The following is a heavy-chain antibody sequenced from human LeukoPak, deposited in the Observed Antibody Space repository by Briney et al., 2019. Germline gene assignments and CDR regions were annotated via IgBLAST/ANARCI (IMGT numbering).Heavy chain of an antibody. Sequence: SETLSLTCTVSGYSISSGFHWGWIRQPPGRGLVGIGSKYYTGSTYYNRPLRSRVTKSVNKSKNHLSLKMGPSTAPDTGGCYLARDGQCCSGSNCYTVDIWGQGTRVTVSS. CDR3: ARDGQCCSGSNCYTVDI. J-gene: IGHJ3*02. CDR2: KYYTGST. D-gene: IGHD2-2*02. V-gene: IGHV4-38-2*02. CDR1: GYSISSGFH.